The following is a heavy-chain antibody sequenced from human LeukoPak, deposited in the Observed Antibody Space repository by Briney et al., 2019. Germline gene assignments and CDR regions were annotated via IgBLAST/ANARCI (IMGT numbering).Heavy chain of an antibody. V-gene: IGHV3-53*01. CDR1: GFTVSSNY. D-gene: IGHD5-18*01. J-gene: IGHJ3*02. CDR2: IYSGGST. Sequence: TGGSLRLSCAASGFTVSSNYMSWVRQAPGKGLEWVSVIYSGGSTYYADSVKGRFTISRYNSKNTLYLQMNSLRAEDTAVYYCARVKTAMVDDAFDIWGQGTMVTVSS. CDR3: ARVKTAMVDDAFDI.